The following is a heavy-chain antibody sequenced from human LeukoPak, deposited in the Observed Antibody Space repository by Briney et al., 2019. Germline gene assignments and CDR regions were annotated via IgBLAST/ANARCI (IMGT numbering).Heavy chain of an antibody. D-gene: IGHD5-18*01. V-gene: IGHV3-49*03. CDR1: GFTIGDYA. CDR2: IRSKAYGGTT. Sequence: PGRSLRLSCTASGFTIGDYAMSWFRQAPGKGLEWVGFIRSKAYGGTTEYAASVKGRFTISRDDSKSIAYLQMNSLKSEDTAVYYCTRGVGFGYTYGPPTYYFDYWGQGTLVTVSS. J-gene: IGHJ4*02. CDR3: TRGVGFGYTYGPPTYYFDY.